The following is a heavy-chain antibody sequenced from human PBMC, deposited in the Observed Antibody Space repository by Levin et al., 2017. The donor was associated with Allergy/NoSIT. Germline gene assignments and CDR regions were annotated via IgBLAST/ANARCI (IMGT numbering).Heavy chain of an antibody. V-gene: IGHV4-30-2*01. CDR1: GGSISSGGYA. CDR3: ARVAGYSYGYYFDY. J-gene: IGHJ4*02. CDR2: IYLSGST. D-gene: IGHD5-18*01. Sequence: SQTLSLTCAVSGGSISSGGYAWSWIRQPPGKGLEWIGNIYLSGSTYYNPSLKSRVTISVDRSKNQFSLNLSSVTAADTAVYYCARVAGYSYGYYFDYWGQGTLVTVSS.